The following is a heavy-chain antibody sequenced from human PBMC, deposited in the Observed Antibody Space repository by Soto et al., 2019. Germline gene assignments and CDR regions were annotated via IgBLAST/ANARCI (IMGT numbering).Heavy chain of an antibody. J-gene: IGHJ4*02. D-gene: IGHD3-22*01. V-gene: IGHV4-31*03. CDR3: ARDKTYDSSGYPYFDY. Sequence: SETLSLTCTVSGGSISSGGYYWSWIRQHPGKGLEWIGYIYYSGSTYYSPSLKSRVTISVDTSKNQFSLKLSSVTAADTAVYYCARDKTYDSSGYPYFDYWGQGTLVTVSS. CDR1: GGSISSGGYY. CDR2: IYYSGST.